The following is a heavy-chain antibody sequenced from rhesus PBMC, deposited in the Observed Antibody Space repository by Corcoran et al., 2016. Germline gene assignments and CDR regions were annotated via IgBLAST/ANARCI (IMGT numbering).Heavy chain of an antibody. CDR2: TYVIGGGT. J-gene: IGHJ4*01. V-gene: IGHV4-106*01. CDR1: GGSISGDYY. Sequence: QVQLQESGPGLVKPSETLSLTCAVSGGSISGDYYWSWIRQPPGKGLEWIGYTYVIGGGTHYNPSLKNRVTISRDPSKTPFSLKLSSVTAADTAVYYCARGGPHFDYWGQGVLVTVSS. CDR3: ARGGPHFDY.